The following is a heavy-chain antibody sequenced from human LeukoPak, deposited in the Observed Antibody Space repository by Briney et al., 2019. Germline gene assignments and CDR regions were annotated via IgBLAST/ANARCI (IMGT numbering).Heavy chain of an antibody. CDR1: GGSISSYY. J-gene: IGHJ4*02. CDR3: ATSYYYDSSGYYYRY. CDR2: IYYSGST. Sequence: KPSETLSLTCTVSGGSISSYYWSWIRQPPGKGLEWIGYIYYSGSTNYNPSLKSRVTISVDTSKNQFSLKLSSVTAADTAVYYCATSYYYDSSGYYYRYWGQGTLVTVSS. D-gene: IGHD3-22*01. V-gene: IGHV4-59*01.